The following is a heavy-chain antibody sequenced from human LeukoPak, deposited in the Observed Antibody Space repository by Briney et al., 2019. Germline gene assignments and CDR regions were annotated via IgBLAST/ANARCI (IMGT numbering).Heavy chain of an antibody. CDR3: ARVSPHKSGAFDI. V-gene: IGHV7-4-1*02. CDR1: GYTFSSYA. J-gene: IGHJ3*02. CDR2: INTNTGNP. Sequence: ASVKVSCKASGYTFSSYAMNWVRQAPGHGLEWMGGINTNTGNPTYAQGFTGRFVFSLDTSVSTAYVQISSLKAEDTAVYYCARVSPHKSGAFDIWGQGTMVTVSS.